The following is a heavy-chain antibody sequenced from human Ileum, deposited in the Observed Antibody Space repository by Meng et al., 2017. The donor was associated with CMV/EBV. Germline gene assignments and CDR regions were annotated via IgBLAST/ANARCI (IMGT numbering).Heavy chain of an antibody. D-gene: IGHD3-16*01. Sequence: SGSNFTGYYLHWVRQAPGQGLEWMGWINPNSGGTNDAQKFQGRVTMTRDTSISTAYMELSRLRSDDTAVYYCARKRGGESGVFFDYWGQGTLVTVSS. CDR1: GSNFTGYY. J-gene: IGHJ4*02. CDR3: ARKRGGESGVFFDY. V-gene: IGHV1-2*02. CDR2: INPNSGGT.